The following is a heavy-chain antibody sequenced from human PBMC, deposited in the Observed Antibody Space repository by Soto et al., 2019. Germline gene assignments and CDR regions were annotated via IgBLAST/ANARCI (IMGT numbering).Heavy chain of an antibody. CDR1: GFTFSSYD. J-gene: IGHJ4*02. CDR3: ASGGWGSSWYEGGSRIDY. Sequence: EVQLVESGGGLVQPGGSLRLSCAASGFTFSSYDMHWVRQVTGKGLEWVSAIGAAGDTYYPDSVKGRFTISRENVKNSLYLQMNSLRAEDTAVYYCASGGWGSSWYEGGSRIDYWGQGTLVTVSS. CDR2: IGAAGDT. V-gene: IGHV3-13*01. D-gene: IGHD6-13*01.